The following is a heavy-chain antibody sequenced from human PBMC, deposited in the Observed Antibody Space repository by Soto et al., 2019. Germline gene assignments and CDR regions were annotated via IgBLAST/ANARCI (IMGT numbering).Heavy chain of an antibody. CDR2: SYYSGST. J-gene: IGHJ3*02. D-gene: IGHD3-22*01. Sequence: KTSQTLSLTCTVSGGSISSGGYYWSWIRQHPWKGLEWIGYSYYSGSTYNNPSIKSRVRISVDTSKNQFSLKLSSVTAADTAVYYGARSGLNTMIVSGDAFDIWGQGTMVTVSS. V-gene: IGHV4-31*03. CDR3: ARSGLNTMIVSGDAFDI. CDR1: GGSISSGGYY.